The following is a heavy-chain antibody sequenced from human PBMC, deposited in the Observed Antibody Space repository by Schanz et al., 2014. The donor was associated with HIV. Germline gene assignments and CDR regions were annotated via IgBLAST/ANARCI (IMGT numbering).Heavy chain of an antibody. CDR2: ISYDGSNK. Sequence: QVQLVESGGGVVQPGRSLRLSCAASGFTFDSYGIHWVRQAPGKGLEWVAVISYDGSNKKYADSVKGRFTISRDNSKNTLYLQMNTLRAEDTAVYYCAKPEYDTSGNSQSHFDYWGQGTLVTVSS. D-gene: IGHD3-22*01. J-gene: IGHJ4*02. CDR3: AKPEYDTSGNSQSHFDY. CDR1: GFTFDSYG. V-gene: IGHV3-30*18.